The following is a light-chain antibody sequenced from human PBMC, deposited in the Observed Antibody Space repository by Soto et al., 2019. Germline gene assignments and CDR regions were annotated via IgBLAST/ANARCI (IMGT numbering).Light chain of an antibody. CDR1: QSVSSY. V-gene: IGKV3-11*01. CDR2: DAS. CDR3: QQRSNWPMFT. J-gene: IGKJ4*01. Sequence: ENVLTQSPATLSLSPGERATLSCRASQSVSSYLAWYQQKPGQAPRLLIYDASNRATGIPARFSGSGSGTDFTLTISSLEPEDFAVYYCQQRSNWPMFTFGGGTKVDIK.